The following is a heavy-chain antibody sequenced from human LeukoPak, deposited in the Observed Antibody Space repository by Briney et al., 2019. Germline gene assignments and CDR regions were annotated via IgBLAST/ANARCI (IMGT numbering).Heavy chain of an antibody. CDR3: AKNFWNYGIFDY. CDR2: ISWNSGSI. Sequence: GGSLRLSCAASGFTFSNYGMHWVRQAPGKGLVWVSGISWNSGSIGYADSVKGRFTISRDNAKNSVYLQMSSLRAEDTAIYYCAKNFWNYGIFDYWGQGTLVTVSS. CDR1: GFTFSNYG. J-gene: IGHJ4*02. D-gene: IGHD1-7*01. V-gene: IGHV3-9*01.